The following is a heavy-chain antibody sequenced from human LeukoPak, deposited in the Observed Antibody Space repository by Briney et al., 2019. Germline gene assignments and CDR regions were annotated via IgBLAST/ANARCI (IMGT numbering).Heavy chain of an antibody. CDR2: IIPIFGTA. V-gene: IGHV1-69*05. Sequence: ASVKVSCKASGYTFTSYYMHWVRQAPGQGLEWMGGIIPIFGTANYAQKFQGRVTITTDESTSTAYMELSSLRSEDTAVYYCARSFGSYRGGYYFDYWGQGTLVTVSS. D-gene: IGHD1-26*01. CDR1: GYTFTSYY. J-gene: IGHJ4*02. CDR3: ARSFGSYRGGYYFDY.